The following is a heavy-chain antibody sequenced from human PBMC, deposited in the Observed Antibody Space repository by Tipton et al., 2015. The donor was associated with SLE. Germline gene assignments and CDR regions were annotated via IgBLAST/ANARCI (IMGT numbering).Heavy chain of an antibody. D-gene: IGHD1-1*01. V-gene: IGHV4-34*01. CDR3: ARAPGLERSFYYYYYMDV. J-gene: IGHJ6*03. Sequence: TLSLTCTVYTGSFSGYYWSWIRQPPGKGLEWIGEINHSGSTNYNPSLKSRVTISVDTSKNQFSLKLSSVTAADTAVYYCARAPGLERSFYYYYYMDVWDKGTTVTVSS. CDR1: TGSFSGYY. CDR2: INHSGST.